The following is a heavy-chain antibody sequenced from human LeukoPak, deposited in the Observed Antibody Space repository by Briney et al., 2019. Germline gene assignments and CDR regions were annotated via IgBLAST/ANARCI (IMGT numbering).Heavy chain of an antibody. CDR2: IIPIFGTA. CDR1: GGTFSSYA. J-gene: IGHJ3*02. V-gene: IGHV1-69*13. D-gene: IGHD2/OR15-2a*01. Sequence: ASVKVSCKASGGTFSSYAISWVRQAPGQGLEWMGGIIPIFGTANYAQKFQGRVAITADESTSTAYMELSSLRSEDTAVYYCARVDEYDAFDIWGQGTMVTVSS. CDR3: ARVDEYDAFDI.